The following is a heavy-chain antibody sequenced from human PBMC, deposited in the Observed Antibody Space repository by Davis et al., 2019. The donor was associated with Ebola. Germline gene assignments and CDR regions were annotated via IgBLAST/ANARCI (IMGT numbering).Heavy chain of an antibody. J-gene: IGHJ4*02. V-gene: IGHV3-64D*06. CDR1: GFTFSSYA. D-gene: IGHD2-15*01. Sequence: GESLKISCSAFGFTFSSYAMHWVRQAPGKGLESVSRISTNGENTYYAESVKGRFTISRDNSKDTLYLQMRSLRTEDTAVYYCVKDRFTVVVVHGGFDYWGQGTLVTVSS. CDR3: VKDRFTVVVVHGGFDY. CDR2: ISTNGENT.